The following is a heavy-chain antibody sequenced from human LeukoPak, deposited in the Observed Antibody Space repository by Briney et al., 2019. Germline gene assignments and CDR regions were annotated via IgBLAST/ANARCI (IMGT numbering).Heavy chain of an antibody. D-gene: IGHD6-19*01. V-gene: IGHV4-4*07. J-gene: IGHJ4*02. CDR2: IYTSGST. Sequence: SETLSLTCTVSGGSISSYYWSWIRQPAGKGLEWIGRIYTSGSTNYNPSLKSRVTMSVDTSKNQFSLKLSSVTAADTAVYYCVTDMTSGWSFDYWGQGSLVTVSS. CDR3: VTDMTSGWSFDY. CDR1: GGSISSYY.